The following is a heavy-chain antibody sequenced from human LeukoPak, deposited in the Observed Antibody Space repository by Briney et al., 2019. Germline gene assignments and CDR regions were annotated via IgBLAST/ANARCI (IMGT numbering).Heavy chain of an antibody. CDR3: ARDLGLTWDAFDI. CDR1: GFTFNSYA. CDR2: ISGNGDST. V-gene: IGHV3-23*01. Sequence: GGSLRLSCAASGFTFNSYAMSWVRQAPGKGLEWVSTISGNGDSTSYAHSVKGRFTISRDNSKNTLYLQMNSLRAEDTAVYYCARDLGLTWDAFDIWGQGTMVTVSS. J-gene: IGHJ3*02. D-gene: IGHD4/OR15-4a*01.